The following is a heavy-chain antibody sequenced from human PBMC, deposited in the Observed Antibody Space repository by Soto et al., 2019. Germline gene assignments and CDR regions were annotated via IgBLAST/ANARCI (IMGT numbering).Heavy chain of an antibody. CDR1: GFTFSSYG. V-gene: IGHV3-33*01. CDR2: IWYDGSNK. J-gene: IGHJ6*02. Sequence: GVSLSLSCAASGFTFSSYGMHWVRQAPGKGLEWAAVIWYDGSNKYYADSVKGRFTISRDNSKNTLYLQMNSLRAEDTAVYYCAREDIVVVPAADSYYYYGMDVWGQGTTVTVSS. CDR3: AREDIVVVPAADSYYYYGMDV. D-gene: IGHD2-2*01.